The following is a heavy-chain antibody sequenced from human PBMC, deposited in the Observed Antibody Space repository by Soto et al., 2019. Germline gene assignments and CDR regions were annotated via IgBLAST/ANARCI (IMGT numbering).Heavy chain of an antibody. J-gene: IGHJ4*02. Sequence: LRVSCAASGFTFSSFEMNWVRQAPGKGLEWVSKIGSSGSTIWYADSVKGRFTISRDNAKNSLYLQMNSLRGEDTAVYYCARATYSSSYYFDSWGQGTLVTVSS. V-gene: IGHV3-48*03. CDR2: IGSSGSTI. CDR3: ARATYSSSYYFDS. D-gene: IGHD6-6*01. CDR1: GFTFSSFE.